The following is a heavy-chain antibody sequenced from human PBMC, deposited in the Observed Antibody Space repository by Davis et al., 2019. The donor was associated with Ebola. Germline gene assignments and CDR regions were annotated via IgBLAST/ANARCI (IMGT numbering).Heavy chain of an antibody. Sequence: GGSLRLSCAAFGFTFNTYDMTWVRQAPGKGLEWVGFIRSKAYGGKPAYAASVKGRFTISRDDSKSIAYLQMDSLKIEDTAVYYCSRDLKQRPPSYYDGMDVWGQGTTVTVSS. J-gene: IGHJ6*02. CDR2: IRSKAYGGKP. CDR1: GFTFNTYD. V-gene: IGHV3-49*04. D-gene: IGHD6-6*01. CDR3: SRDLKQRPPSYYDGMDV.